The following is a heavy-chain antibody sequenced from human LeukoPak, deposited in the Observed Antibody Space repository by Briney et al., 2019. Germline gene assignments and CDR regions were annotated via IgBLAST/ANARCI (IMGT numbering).Heavy chain of an antibody. V-gene: IGHV4-34*01. CDR2: INHSGST. D-gene: IGHD3-10*01. CDR3: VGVPRRYYYYMDV. Sequence: PSETLSLTCAVYGGSFSGYYWSWIRQPPGKGLEWIGEINHSGSTNYNPSLKSRVTISVDTSKNQFSLKLSSVTAADTAVYYCVGVPRRYYYYMDVWGKGTTVTVSS. CDR1: GGSFSGYY. J-gene: IGHJ6*03.